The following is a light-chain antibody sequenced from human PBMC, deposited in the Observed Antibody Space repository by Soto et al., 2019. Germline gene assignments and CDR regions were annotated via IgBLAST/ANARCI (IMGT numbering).Light chain of an antibody. CDR3: QQSYNTVIT. Sequence: DIQMTQSPSSLSSSFGERVSITFRASRSISDYLNWYQQKPGTAPKLLIYRASILESGVPSRFSGSGSATDFTLTISSLQPEDFATYYCQQSYNTVITFGQGTRLEIK. CDR1: RSISDY. J-gene: IGKJ5*01. CDR2: RAS. V-gene: IGKV1-39*01.